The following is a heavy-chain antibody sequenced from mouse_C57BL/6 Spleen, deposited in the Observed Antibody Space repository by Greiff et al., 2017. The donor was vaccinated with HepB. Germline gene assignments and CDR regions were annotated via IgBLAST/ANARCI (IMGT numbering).Heavy chain of an antibody. Sequence: VQLQQPGAELVKPGASVKLSCKASGYTFTSYWMHWVKQRPGQGLEWIGMIHPNSGSTNYNEKFKSKATLTVDKPSSTAYMQLSSLTSEDSAVYYCARVELGVFAYWGQGTLVTVSA. J-gene: IGHJ3*01. D-gene: IGHD4-1*01. CDR1: GYTFTSYW. CDR2: IHPNSGST. CDR3: ARVELGVFAY. V-gene: IGHV1-64*01.